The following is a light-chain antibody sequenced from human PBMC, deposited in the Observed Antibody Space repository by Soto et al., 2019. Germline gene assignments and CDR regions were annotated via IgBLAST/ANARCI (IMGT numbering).Light chain of an antibody. Sequence: DIQMTQSPSSLSASVGDRVTITCRASQGIGSYLNWYQQKPGKAPKVLINAASSLQSGVPSRFSGSGSGTDFSLTISILQPEDVASYYWQQSYSPPFTFGQGTNLEI. CDR3: QQSYSPPFT. V-gene: IGKV1-39*01. J-gene: IGKJ2*01. CDR1: QGIGSY. CDR2: AAS.